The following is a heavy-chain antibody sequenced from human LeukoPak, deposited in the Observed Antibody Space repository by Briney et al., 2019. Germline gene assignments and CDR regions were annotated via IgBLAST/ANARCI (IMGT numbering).Heavy chain of an antibody. Sequence: GGSLRLSCAASGFTFSNYSMNWVRQAPGKGLEWVSYISSSSSTIYYADSVKGRFTISRDNAKNSLYLQMNSLRAEDTAVYYCAKDYGGNSGHYFDYWGQGALVTVSS. CDR3: AKDYGGNSGHYFDY. V-gene: IGHV3-48*04. D-gene: IGHD4-23*01. CDR2: ISSSSSTI. CDR1: GFTFSNYS. J-gene: IGHJ4*02.